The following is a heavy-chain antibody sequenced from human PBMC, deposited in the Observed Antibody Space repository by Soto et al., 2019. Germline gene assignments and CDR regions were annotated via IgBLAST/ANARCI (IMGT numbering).Heavy chain of an antibody. D-gene: IGHD6-13*01. J-gene: IGHJ4*02. Sequence: QVQLQQWGAGLLKPSETLSLTCAVYGGSFSGYFWSWIRQPPGKGLEWIGEIHQSGSTNYNPSLKSRVTISVDKSKNQFSLKLSSVTAADTAVYYCARLRRGYSSSWSAYWGQGTLVTVSS. CDR2: IHQSGST. CDR1: GGSFSGYF. CDR3: ARLRRGYSSSWSAY. V-gene: IGHV4-34*01.